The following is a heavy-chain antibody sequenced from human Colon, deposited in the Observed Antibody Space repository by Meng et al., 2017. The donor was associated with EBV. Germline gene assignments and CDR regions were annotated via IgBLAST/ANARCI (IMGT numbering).Heavy chain of an antibody. D-gene: IGHD1-1*01. CDR2: TYYRSKWYD. J-gene: IGHJ4*02. Sequence: QLHPSRPGLVKPPQTLSLTCAISGDSVSSNRAAWNWIRQSLSRGLELLGRTYYRSKWYDDYALSVKSRLTINPDTSKNQFSLQLNSVTPEDTAVYFCARETTGGYYFDYWGQGTLVTVSS. CDR1: GDSVSSNRAA. CDR3: ARETTGGYYFDY. V-gene: IGHV6-1*01.